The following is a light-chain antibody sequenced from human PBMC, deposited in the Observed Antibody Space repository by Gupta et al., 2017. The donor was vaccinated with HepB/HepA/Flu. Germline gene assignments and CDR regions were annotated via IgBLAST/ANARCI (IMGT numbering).Light chain of an antibody. J-gene: IGKJ1*01. Sequence: DIVVSQSPLSLSVTPGEPASIFCRSSQSLVDSHRYNLLDWYLQKPGQSTQLLIYFGSYRASGVPDRFSGSGSGTLFTLKISRVEADDVGLYYCKQALHTPWTFGQGTKLEIK. CDR3: KQALHTPWT. V-gene: IGKV2-28*01. CDR2: FGS. CDR1: QSLVDSHRYNL.